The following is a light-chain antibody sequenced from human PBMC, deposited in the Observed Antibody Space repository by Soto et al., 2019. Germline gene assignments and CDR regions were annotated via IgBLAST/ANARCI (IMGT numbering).Light chain of an antibody. Sequence: EIILTQSPGTLSLSPGERATLSCRASQSVSNSYLAWYQQKPGQAPRLLISGASTRATGIPDRFSGSGSGTDFTLTISRLEPEDFAFYFCQQYGSSPRTFGQGTRLEIK. CDR2: GAS. CDR3: QQYGSSPRT. J-gene: IGKJ5*01. V-gene: IGKV3-20*01. CDR1: QSVSNSY.